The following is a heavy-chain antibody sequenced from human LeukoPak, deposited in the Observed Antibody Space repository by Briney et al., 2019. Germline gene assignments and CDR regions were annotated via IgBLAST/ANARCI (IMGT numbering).Heavy chain of an antibody. CDR3: ARHYPGGDYFIDY. CDR2: IYPYDSET. Sequence: GESLKISCRGSGYSFTSYWIGWGRQMPGKGLEGGGIIYPYDSETRYSPSFQDQVTISDDKSISTAYLQWSSLKASATAMYYCARHYPGGDYFIDYWGQGTLVTVSS. V-gene: IGHV5-51*01. CDR1: GYSFTSYW. J-gene: IGHJ4*02. D-gene: IGHD4-17*01.